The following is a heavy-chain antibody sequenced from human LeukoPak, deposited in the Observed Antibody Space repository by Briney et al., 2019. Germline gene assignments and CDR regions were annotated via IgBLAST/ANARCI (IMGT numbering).Heavy chain of an antibody. CDR2: IKSKIHGGTI. CDR1: GFTFDKAW. Sequence: GGSLRLSCAASGFTFDKAWMTWVRQAPGKGLEWVGRIKSKIHGGTIDYAAPVKGRFTISRDSSKNTLYLQMNSLRAEDTAVYYCASKDPYDSRAYLLDYWGQGTLVTVSS. J-gene: IGHJ4*02. V-gene: IGHV3-15*01. D-gene: IGHD3-22*01. CDR3: ASKDPYDSRAYLLDY.